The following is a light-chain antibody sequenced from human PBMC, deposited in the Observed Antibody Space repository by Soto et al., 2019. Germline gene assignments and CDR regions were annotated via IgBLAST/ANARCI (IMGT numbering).Light chain of an antibody. J-gene: IGKJ2*01. CDR3: QRYGSSPPFT. Sequence: EILLTQSPGTLSLSPGERATLSCRASQRVSSSYLAWYQQKPGQAPRLLIYGASSRATCIPDRFSGSGSGTDFTLTISRLEPEDFAVYFCQRYGSSPPFTFGQGTKVEI. CDR2: GAS. V-gene: IGKV3-20*01. CDR1: QRVSSSY.